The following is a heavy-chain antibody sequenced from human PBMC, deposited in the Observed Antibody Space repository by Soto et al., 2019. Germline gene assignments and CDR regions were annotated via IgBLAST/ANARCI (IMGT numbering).Heavy chain of an antibody. D-gene: IGHD5-12*01. J-gene: IGHJ1*01. V-gene: IGHV4-30-4*01. CDR1: GGSISSGDYY. Sequence: SETLSLTCTVSGGSISSGDYYWSWIRQPPGKGLEWIGYIYYSGSTYYNPSLKSRVTISVDTSKNQFSLRLSSVTAADTAVYYCARIARDGYNTYFQHWGQGTLVTVSS. CDR3: ARIARDGYNTYFQH. CDR2: IYYSGST.